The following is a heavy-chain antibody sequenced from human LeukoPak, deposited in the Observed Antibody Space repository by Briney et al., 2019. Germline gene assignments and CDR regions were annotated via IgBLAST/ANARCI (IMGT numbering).Heavy chain of an antibody. D-gene: IGHD3-10*01. Sequence: SETLSLTCAVYGGSFSGYYWSWIRQPPGKGLEWIGEINHSGSNNYNPSLKRRVTISVDTYKNQFSLKLNSVTAADTAVDYCGRRYGYYGSGSFSPNFDYWGQGTLVTVSS. J-gene: IGHJ4*02. CDR1: GGSFSGYY. CDR2: INHSGSN. CDR3: GRRYGYYGSGSFSPNFDY. V-gene: IGHV4-34*01.